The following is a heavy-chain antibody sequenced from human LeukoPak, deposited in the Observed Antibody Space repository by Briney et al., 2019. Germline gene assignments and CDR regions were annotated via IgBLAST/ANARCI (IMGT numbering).Heavy chain of an antibody. V-gene: IGHV1-69*05. CDR2: IIPIFGTA. J-gene: IGHJ1*01. CDR3: ARDSDIYALGAEYFQH. Sequence: SVKVSCKASGGTFSSYAISWVRQAPGQGLEWMGGIIPIFGTANYAQKFQGRVTITTDESTSTAYMELSSLRSEDTAVYYCARDSDIYALGAEYFQHWGQGTLVTVSS. D-gene: IGHD5/OR15-5a*01. CDR1: GGTFSSYA.